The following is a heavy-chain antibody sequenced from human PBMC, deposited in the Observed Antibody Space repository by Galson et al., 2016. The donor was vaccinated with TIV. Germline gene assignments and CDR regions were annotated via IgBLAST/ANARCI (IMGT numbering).Heavy chain of an antibody. CDR1: GDSVSSTSAA. CDR3: ARGAPSVFGVIMTLDY. J-gene: IGHJ4*02. Sequence: CAISGDSVSSTSAAWNWIRQSPSRGLEWLGRTYYRSTWYNDYAASLKRRITINPDTSKNQFSLQLTSVTPEAAAVYYCARGAPSVFGVIMTLDYWGQGTVFTVSS. CDR2: TYYRSTWYN. V-gene: IGHV6-1*01. D-gene: IGHD3-3*01.